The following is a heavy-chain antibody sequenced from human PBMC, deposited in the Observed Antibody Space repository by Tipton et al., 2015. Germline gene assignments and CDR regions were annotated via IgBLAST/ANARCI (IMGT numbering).Heavy chain of an antibody. J-gene: IGHJ4*02. CDR3: AAFCYGGTCPGY. CDR1: GVSISSYY. V-gene: IGHV4-59*01. D-gene: IGHD2-15*01. CDR2: VFHTGAT. Sequence: TLSLTCTVSGVSISSYYWTWIRQPPGKGLQWDGNVFHTGATSYNSSLKSRLTFSIDTSKNQVSLRLSSVTAADTAVYYCAAFCYGGTCPGYWGQGTLVIVSA.